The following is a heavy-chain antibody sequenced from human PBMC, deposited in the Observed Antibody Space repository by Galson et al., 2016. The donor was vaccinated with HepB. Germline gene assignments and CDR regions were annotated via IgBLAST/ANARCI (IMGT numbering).Heavy chain of an antibody. CDR2: IRDVGNSYAT. D-gene: IGHD3-10*01. J-gene: IGHJ5*02. Sequence: SLRLSCAASGFTFSESGIHWVRQASGKGLEWIGRIRDVGNSYATAYAASVEGRFTISRDDSKNTAYPRMNSLKTEDTAVYYCARFRPLTSHYGNTEQLEHWGQGTLVTVSS. CDR1: GFTFSESG. CDR3: ARFRPLTSHYGNTEQLEH. V-gene: IGHV3-73*01.